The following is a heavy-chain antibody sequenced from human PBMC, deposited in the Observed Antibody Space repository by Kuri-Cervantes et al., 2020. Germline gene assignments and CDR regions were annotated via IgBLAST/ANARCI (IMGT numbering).Heavy chain of an antibody. CDR1: GYTFTSYG. CDR2: ISAYNGNT. J-gene: IGHJ4*02. Sequence: ASVKVSCKASGYTFTSYGISWVRQAPGQGLEWMGWISAYNGNTNYAQKLQGRVTMTRDTSISTAYMELSRLRSDDTAVYYCARDHGYSSGWYYYWGQGTLVTVSS. CDR3: ARDHGYSSGWYYY. D-gene: IGHD6-19*01. V-gene: IGHV1-18*01.